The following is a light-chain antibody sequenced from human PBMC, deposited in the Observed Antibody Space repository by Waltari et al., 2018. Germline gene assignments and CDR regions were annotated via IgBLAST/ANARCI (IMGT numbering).Light chain of an antibody. CDR1: QSIDRW. CDR3: QEYKTYRT. Sequence: DIQMTQSPSTLSASVGERVTITCRASQSIDRWLAWYQQKPRKAPKLLIYKTSSLESGVASWFSGSGYGTEFTLTISSLQPDDFATYYCQEYKTYRTFGQGTKVEIK. V-gene: IGKV1-5*03. CDR2: KTS. J-gene: IGKJ1*01.